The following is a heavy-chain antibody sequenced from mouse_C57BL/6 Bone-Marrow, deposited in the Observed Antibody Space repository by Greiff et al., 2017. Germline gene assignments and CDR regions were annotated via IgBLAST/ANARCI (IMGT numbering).Heavy chain of an antibody. D-gene: IGHD2-3*01. J-gene: IGHJ3*01. CDR3: ARQGRVTRAWFAY. Sequence: DVMLVESGGDLVKPGGSLKLSCAASGFTFSSYGMSWVRQTPDKRLEWVATISSGGSYTYYPDSVKGRFTISRDNAKNTLYLQMSSLKSEDTAMYYCARQGRVTRAWFAYWGQGTLVTVSA. V-gene: IGHV5-6*02. CDR1: GFTFSSYG. CDR2: ISSGGSYT.